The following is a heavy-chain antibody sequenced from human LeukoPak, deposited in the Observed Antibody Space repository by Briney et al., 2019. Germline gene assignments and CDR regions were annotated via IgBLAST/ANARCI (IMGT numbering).Heavy chain of an antibody. CDR1: GFTVSSNF. CDR2: IYSGGST. Sequence: GGSLRLSCAASGFTVSSNFMSWVRQAPGKGLGWVSVIYSGGSTDYADSVKGRFTISRHNSKNTLYLQMNSLRAEDTAVYYCARDTSTYGLDYWGQGTLVTVSS. D-gene: IGHD3-10*01. J-gene: IGHJ4*02. V-gene: IGHV3-53*01. CDR3: ARDTSTYGLDY.